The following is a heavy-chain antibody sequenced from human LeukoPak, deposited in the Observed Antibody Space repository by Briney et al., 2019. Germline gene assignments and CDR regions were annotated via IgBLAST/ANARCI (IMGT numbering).Heavy chain of an antibody. J-gene: IGHJ4*02. V-gene: IGHV1-18*04. Sequence: GASVKVSCKASGYTFSSYGISWVRQAPGQGLEWMGSISPYTGDTKYAERLQDRVIMTTDTSTRTAYMELRSLTSDDTAVFYCARDQYDSVWGSYRPNFGFWGQGTLVTVSS. CDR3: ARDQYDSVWGSYRPNFGF. CDR1: GYTFSSYG. D-gene: IGHD3-16*02. CDR2: ISPYTGDT.